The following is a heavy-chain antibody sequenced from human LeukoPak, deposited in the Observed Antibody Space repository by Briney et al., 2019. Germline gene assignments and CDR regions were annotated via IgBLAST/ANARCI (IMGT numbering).Heavy chain of an antibody. CDR3: AKVTVTTIIDY. CDR2: IRGSGGGT. D-gene: IGHD4-17*01. CDR1: GLRVGSYD. Sequence: GGSLRLSCAVSGLRVGSYDMSWVRQAPGKGPEWVSTIRGSGGGTHYADSVKGRFTISRDKSKNTLYLQMNGLRAEDSAVYYCAKVTVTTIIDYWGRGTLVTVSS. J-gene: IGHJ4*02. V-gene: IGHV3-23*01.